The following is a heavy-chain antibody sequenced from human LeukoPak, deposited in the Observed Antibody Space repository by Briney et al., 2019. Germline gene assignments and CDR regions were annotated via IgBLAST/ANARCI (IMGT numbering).Heavy chain of an antibody. CDR1: GFTLRRYD. Sequence: GGSLSLSCAVSGFTLRRYDMHCVRGAPGKGGEGVAFLRYDGSNKYYADSVKGRFTITRDNSKNTLYLQMNSLRAEDTAVYYCAKDVQRRAYWELLPSYYYYMDVWGKGTTVTVSS. J-gene: IGHJ6*03. CDR2: LRYDGSNK. V-gene: IGHV3-30*02. D-gene: IGHD1-26*01. CDR3: AKDVQRRAYWELLPSYYYYMDV.